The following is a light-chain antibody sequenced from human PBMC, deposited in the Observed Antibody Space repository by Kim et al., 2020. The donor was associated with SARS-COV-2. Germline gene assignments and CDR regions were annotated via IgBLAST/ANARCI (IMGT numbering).Light chain of an antibody. Sequence: PSTLSESVGDRIPITCRASQTLSGRLAWYQQKPGKAPKLRIFDASTLESGVPSRFRGSGSGTDFILTISSLQPDDSATYYCQHRKTFGQGTKVEI. CDR1: QTLSGR. CDR2: DAS. J-gene: IGKJ1*01. CDR3: QHRKT. V-gene: IGKV1-5*01.